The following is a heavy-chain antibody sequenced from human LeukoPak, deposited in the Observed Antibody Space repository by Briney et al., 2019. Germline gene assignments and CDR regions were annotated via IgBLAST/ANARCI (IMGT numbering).Heavy chain of an antibody. J-gene: IGHJ4*02. CDR3: ARGYCSSTSCYGVRGYYFDY. V-gene: IGHV3-53*01. D-gene: IGHD2-2*01. CDR2: IYSGGST. Sequence: GGSLRLSCAASGFTVSSNYMSWVRQAPGKGLEWVSVIYSGGSTYYADSVKGRFTISRDNSKNTLYLQMNRLRAEDTAVYYCARGYCSSTSCYGVRGYYFDYWGQGTLVTVSS. CDR1: GFTVSSNY.